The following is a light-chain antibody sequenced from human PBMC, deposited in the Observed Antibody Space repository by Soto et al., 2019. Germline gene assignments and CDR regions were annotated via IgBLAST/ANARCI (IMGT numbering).Light chain of an antibody. Sequence: DIQMTQSPSTLSASIGDRVTITCRASQSISSWLAWYQQKPGKAPKFLIHKVSTLVSGVPSRFSGSGSGTEFTVTISSLQPDDFATYFCQEYYTYPWTFGQGTKVEIK. CDR2: KVS. V-gene: IGKV1-5*03. J-gene: IGKJ1*01. CDR3: QEYYTYPWT. CDR1: QSISSW.